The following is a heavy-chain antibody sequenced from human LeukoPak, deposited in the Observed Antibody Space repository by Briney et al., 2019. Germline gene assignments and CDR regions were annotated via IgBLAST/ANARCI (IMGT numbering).Heavy chain of an antibody. D-gene: IGHD1-26*01. Sequence: GGSLRLSCAASGFTFSSSGMHWVRQAPGKGLEWVTFIGYDGSNNYDGSSIYYADSVKGRFTISRDNSKNTLYLHMNSLRPEDTALYYCAKDYPSAVGASPFEYWGQGTLVTVS. CDR3: AKDYPSAVGASPFEY. CDR2: IGYDGSNNYDGSSI. J-gene: IGHJ4*02. CDR1: GFTFSSSG. V-gene: IGHV3-30*02.